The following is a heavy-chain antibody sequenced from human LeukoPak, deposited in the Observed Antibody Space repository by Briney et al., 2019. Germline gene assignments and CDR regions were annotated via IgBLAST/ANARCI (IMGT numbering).Heavy chain of an antibody. D-gene: IGHD4-17*01. CDR1: GYSFTSYW. J-gene: IGHJ2*01. CDR3: ARTAKGTVSGVWYFDL. V-gene: IGHV5-51*01. CDR2: IYPGDSDT. Sequence: GESLKISFKGSGYSFTSYWIGWVRQLPGKGLEWMGIIYPGDSDTRYSPSFQGHVTISTDKSISAAYLQWSSLKASGSAMYCCARTAKGTVSGVWYFDLWGRGTLVTVSS.